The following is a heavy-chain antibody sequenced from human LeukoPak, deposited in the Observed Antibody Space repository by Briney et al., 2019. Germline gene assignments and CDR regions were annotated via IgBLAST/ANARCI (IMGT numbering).Heavy chain of an antibody. CDR2: ISAYNGNT. J-gene: IGHJ3*02. CDR1: GYTFTSYG. Sequence: ASVKVSCKASGYTFTSYGISWVLQAPGQGLEWMGWISAYNGNTNYAQKLQGRVTMTTDTSTSTAYMELRSLRSDDTAVYYCATGIAVFDAFDIWGQGTMVTVSS. V-gene: IGHV1-18*01. CDR3: ATGIAVFDAFDI. D-gene: IGHD6-19*01.